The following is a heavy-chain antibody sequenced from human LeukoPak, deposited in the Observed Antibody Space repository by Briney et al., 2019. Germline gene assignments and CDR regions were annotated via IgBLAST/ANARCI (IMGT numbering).Heavy chain of an antibody. CDR2: IYHSGNT. CDR1: GGSISSGGYY. D-gene: IGHD2-2*01. J-gene: IGHJ3*02. CDR3: AREGSVVPAAPSNAFDI. Sequence: SETLSLTCTVSGGSISSGGYYWSWIRQPPGKGLEWIGYIYHSGNTYYNPSRKSRVTISVDTSKNQFSLKLSSVTAADTAVYYCAREGSVVPAAPSNAFDIWGQGTMVTVSS. V-gene: IGHV4-30-2*01.